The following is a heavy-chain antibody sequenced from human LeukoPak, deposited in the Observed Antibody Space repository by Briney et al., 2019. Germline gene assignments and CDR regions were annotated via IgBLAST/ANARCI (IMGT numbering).Heavy chain of an antibody. Sequence: SETLSLTCTVSGGSISSSSYYWGWIRQPPGKGLEWIGSIYYSGSAYYNPSLKSRVTISVDTSKNQFSLKLSSVTAADTAVYYCARVVVRGVSYFDYWGQGTLVTVSS. V-gene: IGHV4-39*07. J-gene: IGHJ4*02. CDR1: GGSISSSSYY. D-gene: IGHD3-10*01. CDR3: ARVVVRGVSYFDY. CDR2: IYYSGSA.